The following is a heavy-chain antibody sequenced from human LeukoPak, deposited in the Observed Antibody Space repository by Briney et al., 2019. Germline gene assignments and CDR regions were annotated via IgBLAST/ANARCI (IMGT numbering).Heavy chain of an antibody. V-gene: IGHV3-21*01. Sequence: GGSLRLSCAASGFTFSSYAMSWVRQAPGKGLEWVSSVSSGSRYIYYVDSVKGRFTISRDNAKNSLYLQMNSLRAEDTAVYYCARDIVSVAAATASDYWGQGTLVTVSS. CDR2: VSSGSRYI. CDR3: ARDIVSVAAATASDY. D-gene: IGHD2-15*01. CDR1: GFTFSSYA. J-gene: IGHJ4*02.